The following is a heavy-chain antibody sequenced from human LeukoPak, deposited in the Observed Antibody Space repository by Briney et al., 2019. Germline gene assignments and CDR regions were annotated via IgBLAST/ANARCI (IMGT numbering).Heavy chain of an antibody. CDR2: IYYSGST. Sequence: PSETLSLTCTVSGGSISSSSYYWGWIRQPPGKGLEWIGSIYYSGSTYYNPSLKSRVTISVHTSKNQFSLKLSSVTAADTAVYYCGYDSSGSDGYYWGQGTLVTVSS. V-gene: IGHV4-39*01. CDR1: GGSISSSSYY. CDR3: GYDSSGSDGYY. D-gene: IGHD3-22*01. J-gene: IGHJ4*02.